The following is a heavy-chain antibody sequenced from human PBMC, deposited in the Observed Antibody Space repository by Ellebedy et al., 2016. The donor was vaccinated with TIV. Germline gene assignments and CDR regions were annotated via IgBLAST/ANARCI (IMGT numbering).Heavy chain of an antibody. CDR1: GGSFSGYY. V-gene: IGHV4-34*01. CDR3: ARGPFGGIAAHQTPFNP. J-gene: IGHJ5*02. CDR2: INHSGST. Sequence: SETLSLXCAVYGGSFSGYYWSWIRQPPGKGLEWIGEINHSGSTNYNPSLKSRVTISVDTSKNQFSLKLSSVTAADTAVYYCARGPFGGIAAHQTPFNPWGQGTLVTVSS. D-gene: IGHD6-13*01.